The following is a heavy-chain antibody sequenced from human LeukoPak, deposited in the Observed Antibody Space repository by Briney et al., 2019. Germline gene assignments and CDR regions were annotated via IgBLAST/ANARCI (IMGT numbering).Heavy chain of an antibody. CDR3: ARRDEGLTVYGMDV. J-gene: IGHJ6*02. V-gene: IGHV3-48*04. Sequence: GGSLRLSCAASGFTFSSYSMNWVRQAPGKGLEWVSYISSGGSTIYYADSVKGRFTISRDNAKNSLDLQMNSLRAEDTAVYFCARRDEGLTVYGMDVWGQGTTVTVSS. CDR2: ISSGGSTI. D-gene: IGHD2-21*01. CDR1: GFTFSSYS.